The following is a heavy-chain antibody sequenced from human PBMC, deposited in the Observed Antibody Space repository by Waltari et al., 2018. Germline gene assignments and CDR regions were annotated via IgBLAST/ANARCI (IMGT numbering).Heavy chain of an antibody. Sequence: QVQLVQSGAEVTKPGASVKVSCKTSGYTFTNYYIHWVRQAPGQGLEWMAIITPRDAWTKMAQKFQARVTLTRDTSTRTVYMELSSLRSDDTAVYYCARDAVEAAGVEDFDYWGQGTQVSVSS. CDR3: ARDAVEAAGVEDFDY. CDR1: GYTFTNYY. D-gene: IGHD6-13*01. CDR2: ITPRDAWT. J-gene: IGHJ4*02. V-gene: IGHV1-46*01.